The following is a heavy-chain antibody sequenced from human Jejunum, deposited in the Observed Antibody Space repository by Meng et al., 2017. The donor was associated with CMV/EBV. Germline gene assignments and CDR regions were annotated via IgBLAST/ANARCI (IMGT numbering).Heavy chain of an antibody. D-gene: IGHD4-23*01. V-gene: IGHV1-2*06. Sequence: CQASGYTFTAYGTHWVRQTPGQGLEWIGRIHPDAGSIDYAKKYQDRVTMTRDTSISTVYMDLSSLTSDDTAVYYCTRDYSGNWAIDYWGQGTLVTVSS. CDR3: TRDYSGNWAIDY. J-gene: IGHJ4*02. CDR1: GYTFTAYG. CDR2: IHPDAGSI.